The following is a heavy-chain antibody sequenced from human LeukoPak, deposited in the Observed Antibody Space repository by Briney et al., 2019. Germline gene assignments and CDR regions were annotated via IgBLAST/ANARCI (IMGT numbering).Heavy chain of an antibody. CDR2: INHSGST. Sequence: SETLSLTCAVYGGSFSGYDWIWTRQAPGKGLEWIGEINHSGSTNYNPSLKSRVTISVDTSKNQFSLKLRSVTAADTAVYYCARGRKYDSWSGYRGNMDVWGKGTTVTVSS. CDR3: ARGRKYDSWSGYRGNMDV. CDR1: GGSFSGYD. D-gene: IGHD3-3*01. J-gene: IGHJ6*03. V-gene: IGHV4-34*01.